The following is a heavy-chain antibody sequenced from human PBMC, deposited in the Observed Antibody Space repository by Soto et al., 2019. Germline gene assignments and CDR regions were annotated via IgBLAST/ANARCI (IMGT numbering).Heavy chain of an antibody. V-gene: IGHV3-48*01. D-gene: IGHD3-3*01. Sequence: EVQLVESGGGLVQPGGSLRLSCAASGFTFSSYSMNWVRQAPGKGLEWVSYISSSSSTIYYADSVKGRFTISRDNAKNSLYLQMNSLRAEDTAVYYCARSAFTIFGVVIYYYYYMDVWGKGTTVTVSS. CDR2: ISSSSSTI. CDR3: ARSAFTIFGVVIYYYYYMDV. J-gene: IGHJ6*03. CDR1: GFTFSSYS.